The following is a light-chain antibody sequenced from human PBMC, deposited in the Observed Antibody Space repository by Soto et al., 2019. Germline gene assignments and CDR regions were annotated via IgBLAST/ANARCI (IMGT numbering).Light chain of an antibody. CDR2: KND. J-gene: IGLJ3*02. Sequence: QSVVSQPPSASGTPGQRVTVSCSGRSSNIGRNFVYWYQQFPGTAPKLLIFKNDQRPSGVPDRFSGSKSGTSASLAISGLRSEDEADYYCAPWDASLSGWVFGGGTKVTVL. CDR1: SSNIGRNF. CDR3: APWDASLSGWV. V-gene: IGLV1-47*01.